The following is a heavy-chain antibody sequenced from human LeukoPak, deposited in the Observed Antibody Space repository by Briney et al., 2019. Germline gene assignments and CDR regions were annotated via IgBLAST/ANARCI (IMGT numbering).Heavy chain of an antibody. Sequence: SETLSLTCTVSGGSIGSSSFWGWIRRPPGKGLEWIGHIFYSGSTYYNPSLKSRVTLSVDTSDNQFSLRLTSVSAADTAIYYCARRGITYSTSYFDSWGQGILVTVSP. D-gene: IGHD6-13*01. J-gene: IGHJ4*02. CDR2: IFYSGST. CDR1: GGSIGSSSF. V-gene: IGHV4-39*01. CDR3: ARRGITYSTSYFDS.